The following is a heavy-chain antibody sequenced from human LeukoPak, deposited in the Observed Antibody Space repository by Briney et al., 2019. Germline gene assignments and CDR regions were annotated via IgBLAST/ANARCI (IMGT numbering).Heavy chain of an antibody. CDR3: AESNGYGLVDI. V-gene: IGHV4-34*01. J-gene: IGHJ3*02. CDR1: DGSFSGYY. D-gene: IGHD3-10*01. CDR2: INHSGSA. Sequence: PSETLSLTCAVYDGSFSGYYCSGIRQPPGKGLEWIGEINHSGSANYSPSLKSRVTFSLATSRHQFSLNLNSVTAAATAVYYFAESNGYGLVDIWGQGTMVTVSS.